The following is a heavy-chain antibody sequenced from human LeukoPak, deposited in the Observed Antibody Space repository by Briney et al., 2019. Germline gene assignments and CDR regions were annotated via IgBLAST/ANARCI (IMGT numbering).Heavy chain of an antibody. V-gene: IGHV1-46*01. J-gene: IGHJ5*02. CDR2: INPSGSST. Sequence: ASVKVSCKASGYSFTSHYMHWVRQAPGQGLEWLGLINPSGSSTLYAQKFQGRLTMTRDMSTTTDYMELSSLRSDDTAVYYCARDNSVGDVAWWFDPWGQGTLVTVSS. CDR3: ARDNSVGDVAWWFDP. D-gene: IGHD1-26*01. CDR1: GYSFTSHY.